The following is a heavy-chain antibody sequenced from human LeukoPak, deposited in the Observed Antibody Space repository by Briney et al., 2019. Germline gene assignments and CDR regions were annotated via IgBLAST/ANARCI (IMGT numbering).Heavy chain of an antibody. CDR3: ARDLVTVTKGFDI. Sequence: TETLSLTCAVSDDSFSSHYWTWIRQPPGKGLEWIGYISYIGSTNYNPSLKSRVTISIDTSKNQFSLKLSSVTAADTAVYYCARDLVTVTKGFDIWGQGTMVSVSS. J-gene: IGHJ3*02. CDR2: ISYIGST. D-gene: IGHD4-17*01. CDR1: DDSFSSHY. V-gene: IGHV4-59*11.